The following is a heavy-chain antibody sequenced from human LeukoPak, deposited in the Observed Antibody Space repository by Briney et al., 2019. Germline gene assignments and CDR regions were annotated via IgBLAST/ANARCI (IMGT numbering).Heavy chain of an antibody. V-gene: IGHV3-21*01. CDR3: ARAPEMRGVVIDGIDY. J-gene: IGHJ4*02. Sequence: PGGSLRLSCAASGFTFSSYSMNWVRQAPGKGLEWVSSISSSRSYIYYADSVKGRFTISRDNAKNSLYLQMNSLRAEDTAVYYCARAPEMRGVVIDGIDYWGQGTLVTVSS. CDR2: ISSSRSYI. D-gene: IGHD3-3*01. CDR1: GFTFSSYS.